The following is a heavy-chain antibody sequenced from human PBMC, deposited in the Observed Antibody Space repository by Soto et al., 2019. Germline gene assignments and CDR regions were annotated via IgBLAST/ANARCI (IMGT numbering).Heavy chain of an antibody. CDR2: IYPGDSDT. CDR3: ARRRQQLIYGMDV. D-gene: IGHD6-13*01. V-gene: IGHV5-51*01. CDR1: GYSFTSDW. Sequence: LGESLKISCKGSGYSFTSDWIGWVRQMPGKGLEWMGIIYPGDSDTRYSPSFQGQVTISADKSISTAYLQWSSLKASDTAMYYCARRRQQLIYGMDVWGQGTTVTVSS. J-gene: IGHJ6*02.